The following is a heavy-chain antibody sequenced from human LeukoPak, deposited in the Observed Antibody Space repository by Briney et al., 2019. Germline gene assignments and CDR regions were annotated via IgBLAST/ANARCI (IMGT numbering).Heavy chain of an antibody. Sequence: GGSLRLSCAASGFTFSSYSMNWVRQAPGKGLEWVAVISYDGSNKYYVDSVKGRFTISRDNSKNTLYLQMNSLRAEDTAVYYCAKGSSGWSAEYFQHWGQGTLVTVSS. CDR1: GFTFSSYS. V-gene: IGHV3-30*18. J-gene: IGHJ1*01. CDR2: ISYDGSNK. CDR3: AKGSSGWSAEYFQH. D-gene: IGHD6-19*01.